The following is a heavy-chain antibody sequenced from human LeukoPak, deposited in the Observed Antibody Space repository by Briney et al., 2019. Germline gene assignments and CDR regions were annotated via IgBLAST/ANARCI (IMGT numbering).Heavy chain of an antibody. CDR3: ARASLARGTPFYFGMDA. J-gene: IGHJ6*02. CDR2: IIPIFGTA. V-gene: IGHV1-69*13. Sequence: SVKVSCKASGGTFSSYAISWVRQAPGQGLEWMGGIIPIFGTANYAQNFQGRVTITADESSSTAFMELSSLRSEDTAVYYCARASLARGTPFYFGMDAWGQGTTVIVSS. D-gene: IGHD2-15*01. CDR1: GGTFSSYA.